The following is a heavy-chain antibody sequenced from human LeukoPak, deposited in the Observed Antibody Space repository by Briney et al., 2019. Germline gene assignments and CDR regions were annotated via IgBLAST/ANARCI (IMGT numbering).Heavy chain of an antibody. D-gene: IGHD6-19*01. CDR1: GYSFTSYG. Sequence: ASVKVSCKASGYSFTSYGISWVRQAPGQGLEWMGWISAYNGNTNYAQRLQGRVTMTTDTSTSTAYMELRSLRSDDTAVYYCARVYSSGWYNDYWVQGTRVTVSS. CDR2: ISAYNGNT. J-gene: IGHJ4*02. V-gene: IGHV1-18*01. CDR3: ARVYSSGWYNDY.